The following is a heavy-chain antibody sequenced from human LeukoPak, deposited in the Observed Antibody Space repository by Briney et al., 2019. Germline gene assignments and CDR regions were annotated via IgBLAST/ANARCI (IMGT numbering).Heavy chain of an antibody. CDR1: GGTFSSYA. CDR2: IIPIFGTA. J-gene: IGHJ4*02. V-gene: IGHV1-69*05. Sequence: GSSVKVSCKASGGTFSSYAISWVRQAPGQGLEWMGRIIPIFGTADYAQKFQGRVTITTDESTSTAYMELSSLRSEDTAVYYCARMGSSGYYYAYWGQGTLVTVSS. D-gene: IGHD3-22*01. CDR3: ARMGSSGYYYAY.